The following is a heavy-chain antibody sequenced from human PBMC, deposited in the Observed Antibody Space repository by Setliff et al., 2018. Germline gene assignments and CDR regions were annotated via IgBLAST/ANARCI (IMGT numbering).Heavy chain of an antibody. V-gene: IGHV4-39*07. CDR1: GGSISTSNYH. CDR3: VRVRVVQGYYGFDS. D-gene: IGHD2-15*01. J-gene: IGHJ4*02. Sequence: KTSETLSLTCNVSGGSISTSNYHWGWVRQPPGKGLEWIANIYFNGDTVKQPFLKSRVTISIDTSKNQFSLGLSSVIVADTATYYCVRVRVVQGYYGFDSWGQGALVTVSS. CDR2: IYFNGDT.